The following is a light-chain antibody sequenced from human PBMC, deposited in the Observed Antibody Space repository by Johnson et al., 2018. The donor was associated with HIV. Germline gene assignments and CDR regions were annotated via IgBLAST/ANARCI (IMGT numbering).Light chain of an antibody. Sequence: QSVLTQPPSVSAAPGQKVTISCSGSNSNIGNNYVSWYQQLPGTAPKLLIYENNKRPSGIPDRFSDSKSGTSATLGITGLQTGDEADYYCGTWDSSLSTYVFGTGTKVTVL. CDR1: NSNIGNNY. CDR2: ENN. J-gene: IGLJ1*01. V-gene: IGLV1-51*02. CDR3: GTWDSSLSTYV.